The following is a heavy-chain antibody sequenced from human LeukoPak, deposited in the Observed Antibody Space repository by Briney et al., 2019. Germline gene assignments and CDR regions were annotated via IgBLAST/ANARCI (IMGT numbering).Heavy chain of an antibody. D-gene: IGHD4-23*01. CDR1: GGTFSSYA. CDR3: AREGETTVVPFDY. J-gene: IGHJ4*02. V-gene: IGHV1-69*13. Sequence: SVKVSCKASGGTFSSYAISWVRQAPGQGLEWMGGIIPIFGTANYAQKFQGRVTITADESTSAAYMELSSLRSEDTAVYYCAREGETTVVPFDYWGQGTLVTVSS. CDR2: IIPIFGTA.